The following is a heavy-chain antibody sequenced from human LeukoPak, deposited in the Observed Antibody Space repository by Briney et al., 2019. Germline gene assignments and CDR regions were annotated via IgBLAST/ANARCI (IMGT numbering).Heavy chain of an antibody. CDR1: GGSISSGGYS. J-gene: IGHJ4*02. D-gene: IGHD3-16*02. CDR3: ARGDVWGSYRPFDY. Sequence: SETLSLTCAVSGGSISSGGYSWSWIRQPPGKGLEWIGYIYHSGSTYYNPSLKSRVTISVDRSKNQFSLKLSSVTAADTAVYYCARGDVWGSYRPFDYWGQGTLVTVSS. CDR2: IYHSGST. V-gene: IGHV4-30-2*01.